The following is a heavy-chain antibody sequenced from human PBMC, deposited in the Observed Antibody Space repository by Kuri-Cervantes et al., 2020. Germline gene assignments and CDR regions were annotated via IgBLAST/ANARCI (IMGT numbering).Heavy chain of an antibody. J-gene: IGHJ4*02. V-gene: IGHV3-20*04. CDR2: ISWNGGST. CDR1: GFTFSDYH. CDR3: ARTYYYDGSGYYFGY. D-gene: IGHD3-22*01. Sequence: LSLTCAASGFTFSDYHMSWVRQAPGKGLEWVSGISWNGGSTSYADSVKGRFTISRDNAKNSLYLQMNSLRAEDTALYYCARTYYYDGSGYYFGYWGQGTLVTVSS.